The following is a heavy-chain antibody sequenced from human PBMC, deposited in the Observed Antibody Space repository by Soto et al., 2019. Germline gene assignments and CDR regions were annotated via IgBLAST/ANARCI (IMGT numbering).Heavy chain of an antibody. V-gene: IGHV4-39*01. CDR1: GGSIISFTYY. CDR3: ARRFGGEGLHPQPHDFDS. J-gene: IGHJ4*02. D-gene: IGHD1-1*01. Sequence: SETLSLTCSVSGGSIISFTYYWGWIRQPPGKGLEWIGSLYFSDTTYYNPSLKSRVSISVDTSKNQFSLTLTSVTAADTAVYYCARRFGGEGLHPQPHDFDSWGQGTLVTVSS. CDR2: LYFSDTT.